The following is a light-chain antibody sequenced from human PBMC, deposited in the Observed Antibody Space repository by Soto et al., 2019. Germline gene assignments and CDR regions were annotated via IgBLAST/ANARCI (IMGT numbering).Light chain of an antibody. J-gene: IGLJ2*01. CDR2: DVF. CDR1: SSDVGGYNY. Sequence: QSVLAQPGSVSGSPGQSITISCTGTSSDVGGYNYVCWYQQHPGRAPKLIIYDVFSRPSGVSDRFSGSKSDNTASLTISGLQAEDEADYYCSSFTSSSTVVFGGGTKLTVL. CDR3: SSFTSSSTVV. V-gene: IGLV2-14*03.